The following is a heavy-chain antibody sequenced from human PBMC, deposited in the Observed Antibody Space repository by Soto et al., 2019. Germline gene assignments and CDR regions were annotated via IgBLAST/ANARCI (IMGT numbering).Heavy chain of an antibody. Sequence: SGTLSLTCTVDSNSTYYWNWIRQSPGKGLEWIGYIYYMGRTNYNPSLRSRVTMSIDTSRKQFSLKLRSVTAADTAVYYCARRTTAWSAADYWGQGTLVTVSS. CDR2: IYYMGRT. D-gene: IGHD2-21*02. J-gene: IGHJ4*02. CDR1: DSNSTYY. CDR3: ARRTTAWSAADY. V-gene: IGHV4-59*01.